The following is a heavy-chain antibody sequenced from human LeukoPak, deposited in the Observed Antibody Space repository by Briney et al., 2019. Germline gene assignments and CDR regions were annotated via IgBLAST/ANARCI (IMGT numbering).Heavy chain of an antibody. D-gene: IGHD3-9*01. CDR3: ARPSETGYYRGAFDI. J-gene: IGHJ3*02. Sequence: GGSLKISCKGSGCIFTSYWIGWVRQVPGKGLEWMGIIYPGDSDTRYSPSFQGQVTISADKSISTAYLQWSSLKASDTAMYYCARPSETGYYRGAFDIWGQGTMVTVSS. V-gene: IGHV5-51*01. CDR2: IYPGDSDT. CDR1: GCIFTSYW.